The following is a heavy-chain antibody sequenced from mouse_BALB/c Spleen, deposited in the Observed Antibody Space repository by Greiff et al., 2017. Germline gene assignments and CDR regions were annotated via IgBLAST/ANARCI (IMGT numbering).Heavy chain of an antibody. CDR1: GYAFTNYL. D-gene: IGHD1-1*01. J-gene: IGHJ3*01. CDR2: INPGSGGT. Sequence: VQLQQSGAELVRPGTSVKVSCKASGYAFTNYLIEWVKQRPGQGLEWIGVINPGSGGTNYNEKFKGKATLTADKSSSTAYMQLSSLTSDDSAVYFCARGGYYGSSAYWGQGTLVTVSA. V-gene: IGHV1-54*01. CDR3: ARGGYYGSSAY.